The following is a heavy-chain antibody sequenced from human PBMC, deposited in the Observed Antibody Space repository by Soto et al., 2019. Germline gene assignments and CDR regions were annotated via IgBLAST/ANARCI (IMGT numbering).Heavy chain of an antibody. Sequence: SLRLSCAASGFTLSGQWIHLVRQAPGKGLEWVSRIDIDGSYTSYADSVKGRFTISRDNAKNTLYLQMNSLRAEDTAVYYCAASSRSPVWGQGTLVTVS. D-gene: IGHD6-13*01. V-gene: IGHV3-74*01. J-gene: IGHJ4*02. CDR1: GFTLSGQW. CDR3: AASSRSPV. CDR2: IDIDGSYT.